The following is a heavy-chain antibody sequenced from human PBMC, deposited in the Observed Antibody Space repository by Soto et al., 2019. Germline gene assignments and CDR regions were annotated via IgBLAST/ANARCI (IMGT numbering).Heavy chain of an antibody. CDR2: ISFDGIKK. J-gene: IGHJ6*02. V-gene: IGHV3-30*18. Sequence: HPGGSLRLSCAASGFTVRSYDMHWVRQAPGKGLEWMGVISFDGIKKYYADSVKGRFTISRDSSKNKLYLQMNSLRPEDTAVYYCAKPIVAAGYYGMDVWDQGTTVTVSS. D-gene: IGHD6-13*01. CDR3: AKPIVAAGYYGMDV. CDR1: GFTVRSYD.